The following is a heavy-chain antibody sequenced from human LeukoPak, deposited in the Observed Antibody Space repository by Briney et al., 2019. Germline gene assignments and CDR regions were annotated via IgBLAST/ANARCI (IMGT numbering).Heavy chain of an antibody. V-gene: IGHV4-38-2*02. CDR1: GYSITSDYY. J-gene: IGHJ4*02. Sequence: SETLSLTCTVSGYSITSDYYWGWIRQSPGMGLEWMGSISHSGTTYYSPSLKSRIDISLDTSKNQVSLRLNSVTAADTAVYYCARDRSYGIHDYWGQGTLVTVPS. D-gene: IGHD4-17*01. CDR2: ISHSGTT. CDR3: ARDRSYGIHDY.